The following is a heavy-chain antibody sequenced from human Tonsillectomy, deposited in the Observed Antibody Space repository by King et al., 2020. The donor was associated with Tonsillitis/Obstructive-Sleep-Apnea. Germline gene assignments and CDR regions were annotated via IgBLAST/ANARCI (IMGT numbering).Heavy chain of an antibody. CDR1: GGSFSGYY. D-gene: IGHD2-15*01. Sequence: VQLQQWGAGLLRPSETLSLTCAGYGGSFSGYYWSWIRQPPGKGLDWSGEINHSGSTNYNPSLKSRVTISVDTSKNQFSLRLSSVTAADTAVYYCARGGSDATPQEFDCWGQGTLVTVSS. CDR2: INHSGST. CDR3: ARGGSDATPQEFDC. V-gene: IGHV4-34*01. J-gene: IGHJ4*02.